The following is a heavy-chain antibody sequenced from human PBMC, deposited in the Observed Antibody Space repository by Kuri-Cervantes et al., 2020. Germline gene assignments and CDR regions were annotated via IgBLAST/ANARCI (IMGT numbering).Heavy chain of an antibody. CDR2: IYHSGHT. D-gene: IGHD6-6*01. J-gene: IGHJ5*02. V-gene: IGHV4-34*01. CDR1: GFTFSDHY. Sequence: ESLKISCAASGFTFSDHYMDWVRQPPGKGLEWIGEIYHSGHTNYNPSLKSRVTISLDTSKNQFPLKLSSVTAADTAVYYCARSRTAARRSWFDPWGQGTLVTVSS. CDR3: ARSRTAARRSWFDP.